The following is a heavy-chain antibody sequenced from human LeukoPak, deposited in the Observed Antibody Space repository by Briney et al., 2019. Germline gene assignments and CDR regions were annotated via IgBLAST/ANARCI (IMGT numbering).Heavy chain of an antibody. J-gene: IGHJ5*02. CDR1: GGTFSSYA. Sequence: SVKVSCKASGGTFSSYAISWVRQAPGQGLEWMGGIIPIFGTANYAQKSQGRVTITADESTSTAYMELSSLRSEDTAVYYCARLGPFYDSSSYGDYNWFDPWGQGTLVTVSS. CDR3: ARLGPFYDSSSYGDYNWFDP. CDR2: IIPIFGTA. D-gene: IGHD3-22*01. V-gene: IGHV1-69*13.